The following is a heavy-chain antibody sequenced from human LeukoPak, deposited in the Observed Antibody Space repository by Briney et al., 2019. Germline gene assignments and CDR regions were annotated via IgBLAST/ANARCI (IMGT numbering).Heavy chain of an antibody. J-gene: IGHJ4*02. CDR2: IYYSRST. CDR1: GGSVSSGSYY. CDR3: ARLRYDILNFDY. V-gene: IGHV4-61*01. D-gene: IGHD3-9*01. Sequence: PSETLSLTCTVSGGSVSSGSYYWSWIRQPPGKGLEWIGYIYYSRSTNYNPSLKSRVTISVDTSKNQFSLKLSSVTAADTAVYYCARLRYDILNFDYWGQGTLVTVSS.